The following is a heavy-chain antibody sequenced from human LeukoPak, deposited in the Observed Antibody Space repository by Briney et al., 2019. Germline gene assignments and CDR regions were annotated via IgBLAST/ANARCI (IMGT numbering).Heavy chain of an antibody. CDR2: ISSSGSTI. D-gene: IGHD2-21*02. V-gene: IGHV3-48*03. CDR3: ARDGSRGNLVTAPDF. Sequence: PGGSLRLSCAASGFTFSSYEMNWVRQAPGKGLEWVSYISSSGSTIYYADSVKGRFTISRDNAKKSLYLQMNSLRAEDTAVYYCARDGSRGNLVTAPDFWGQGTLVTVSS. J-gene: IGHJ4*02. CDR1: GFTFSSYE.